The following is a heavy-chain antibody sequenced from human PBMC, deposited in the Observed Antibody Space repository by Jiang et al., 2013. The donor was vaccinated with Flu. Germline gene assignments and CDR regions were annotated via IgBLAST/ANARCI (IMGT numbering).Heavy chain of an antibody. D-gene: IGHD1-26*01. CDR2: ISGSGGST. Sequence: GLVQPGGSLRLSCAASGFTFSSYAMSWVRQAPGKGLEWVSAISGSGGSTYYADSVKGRFTISRDNSKNTLYLQMNSLRAEDTAVYYCAKDGSIVGATIPGYFQHWGQGTLVTVSS. CDR1: GFTFSSYA. CDR3: AKDGSIVGATIPGYFQH. V-gene: IGHV3-23*01. J-gene: IGHJ1*01.